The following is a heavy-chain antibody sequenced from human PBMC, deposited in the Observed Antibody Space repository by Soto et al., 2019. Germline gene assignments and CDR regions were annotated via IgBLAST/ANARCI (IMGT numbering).Heavy chain of an antibody. V-gene: IGHV1-69*01. CDR3: ARDVSVMTSVFGL. CDR2: ITPMIGTT. Sequence: QVHLVQSGAEVKRPGSSVRVSCRASGGTFYTYAFTWVRQAPGQGLEGLGGITPMIGTTKYAQKFHGRVTFSADESASTAYMELSNLRCDDTAVYYCARDVSVMTSVFGLWGQGTLITVSS. CDR1: GGTFYTYA. D-gene: IGHD3-3*01. J-gene: IGHJ5*02.